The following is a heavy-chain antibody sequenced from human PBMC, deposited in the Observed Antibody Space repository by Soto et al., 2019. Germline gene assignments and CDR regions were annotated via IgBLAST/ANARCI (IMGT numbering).Heavy chain of an antibody. J-gene: IGHJ6*03. CDR1: GGSISSSSYY. CDR3: AGRSGLYCTNGVCYYYYYMDV. D-gene: IGHD2-8*01. CDR2: IYYSGST. V-gene: IGHV4-39*01. Sequence: SVTLSLSCTVAGGSISSSSYYWGWISQPPGKGLEWIGSIYYSGSTYYNPSLKSRVTISVDTSKNQFSLKLSSVTAADTAVYYCAGRSGLYCTNGVCYYYYYMDVWGKGTTVTVSS.